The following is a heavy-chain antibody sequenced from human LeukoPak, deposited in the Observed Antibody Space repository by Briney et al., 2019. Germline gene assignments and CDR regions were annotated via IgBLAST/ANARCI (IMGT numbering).Heavy chain of an antibody. V-gene: IGHV1-2*02. CDR3: ARYSRLVAGTVADAFDI. Sequence: ASVKVSCKASGYTFTGYYMHWVRQAPGQGLEWMGWINPNSGGTNYAQKFQGRVTMTRDTSISTAYMELSRLRSDDTAVYYCARYSRLVAGTVADAFDIWGQGTMVTVSS. CDR1: GYTFTGYY. D-gene: IGHD6-19*01. J-gene: IGHJ3*02. CDR2: INPNSGGT.